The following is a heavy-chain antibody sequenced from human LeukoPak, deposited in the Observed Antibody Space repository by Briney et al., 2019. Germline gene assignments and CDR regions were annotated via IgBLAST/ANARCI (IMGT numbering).Heavy chain of an antibody. Sequence: PGRSLRLSCAASGFTFSSYGMHWVRQAPGKGLEWVAVISYDGSNKYHADSVKGRFTISRDNSKNTLYLQMNSLRAEDTAVYYCAKDRGYSSGWYDYWGQGTLVTVSS. V-gene: IGHV3-30*18. D-gene: IGHD6-19*01. CDR3: AKDRGYSSGWYDY. CDR2: ISYDGSNK. J-gene: IGHJ4*02. CDR1: GFTFSSYG.